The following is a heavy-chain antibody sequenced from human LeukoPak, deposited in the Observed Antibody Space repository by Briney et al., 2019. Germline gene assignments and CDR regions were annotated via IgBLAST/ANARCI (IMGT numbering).Heavy chain of an antibody. V-gene: IGHV4-59*01. J-gene: IGHJ6*03. Sequence: SETLSLTCTVSGGSISSYYWSWIRQPPGKGLEWIGYMYYSGSANYNPSLKSRVTISVDTSKNQFSLKLSSVTAADTAVYYCARGRSQNNWNYHQYYYMDVWGKGTTVTVSS. D-gene: IGHD1-7*01. CDR3: ARGRSQNNWNYHQYYYMDV. CDR2: MYYSGSA. CDR1: GGSISSYY.